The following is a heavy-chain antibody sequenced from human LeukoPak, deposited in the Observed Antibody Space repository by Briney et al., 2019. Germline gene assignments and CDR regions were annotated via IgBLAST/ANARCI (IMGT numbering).Heavy chain of an antibody. Sequence: SETLSLTCAVYGGSFSGYYWSWIRQPPGKGLEWIGEINHRGSTNYNPSLKSRVTISVDTSKNQFSLKLSSVTAADTAVHYCARLKYSGSYPADYWGQGTLVTVSS. CDR3: ARLKYSGSYPADY. CDR2: INHRGST. CDR1: GGSFSGYY. D-gene: IGHD1-26*01. V-gene: IGHV4-34*01. J-gene: IGHJ4*02.